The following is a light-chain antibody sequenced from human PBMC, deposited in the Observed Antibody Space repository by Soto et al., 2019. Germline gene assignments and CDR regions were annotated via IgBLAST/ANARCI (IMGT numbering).Light chain of an antibody. Sequence: EIVMTQSPSTLSVSPGDRATLSCRASQSVSSYLAWYQQKPGQAPRLLIYGASNMASGIPARFSGSGSGTDFTLTISSLQPEDFAAYYCQQSDGMPGTFGQGTKVDI. CDR1: QSVSSY. CDR2: GAS. V-gene: IGKV3-15*01. CDR3: QQSDGMPGT. J-gene: IGKJ1*01.